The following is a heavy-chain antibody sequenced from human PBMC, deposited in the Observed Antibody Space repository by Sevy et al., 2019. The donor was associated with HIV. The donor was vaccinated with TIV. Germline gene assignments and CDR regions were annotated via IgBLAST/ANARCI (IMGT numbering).Heavy chain of an antibody. J-gene: IGHJ3*02. CDR1: GFTFSSYA. D-gene: IGHD2-15*01. CDR3: SSPRYCSGGSCYRDAFDI. Sequence: GGSLRLSCAASGFTFSSYAMSWVRQAPGKGLEWVSAISGSGGSTYYADSVKGRFTISRANSKNTLYLQMNSLRAEDTAVYYCSSPRYCSGGSCYRDAFDIWGQGTMVTVSS. CDR2: ISGSGGST. V-gene: IGHV3-23*01.